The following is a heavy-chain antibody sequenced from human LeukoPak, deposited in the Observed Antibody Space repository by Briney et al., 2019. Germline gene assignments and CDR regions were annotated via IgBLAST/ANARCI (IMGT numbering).Heavy chain of an antibody. Sequence: GGSLRLSCAASGFTFSSYLMHWVRQAPGKGLVWVSRISSDGSTTSYADSVKGRFTISRDNSKNTLYLQMNSLRAEDTAVYYCARDDCNGGNCFSFHYYGMDVWGQGTTVTVSS. D-gene: IGHD2-15*01. CDR3: ARDDCNGGNCFSFHYYGMDV. CDR2: ISSDGSTT. CDR1: GFTFSSYL. J-gene: IGHJ6*02. V-gene: IGHV3-74*01.